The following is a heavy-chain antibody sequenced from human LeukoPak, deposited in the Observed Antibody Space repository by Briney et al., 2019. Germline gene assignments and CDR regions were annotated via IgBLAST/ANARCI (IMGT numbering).Heavy chain of an antibody. CDR1: GYTFTSYY. Sequence: EASVKVSCKASGYTFTSYYMHWVRQAPGQGLEWMGIINPSGGSTSYAQKFQGRVTMTRDTSTSTVYMELSSLRSEDTAVYYCARAARGGSYDYVWGSYRYFDYWGQGTLVTVSS. CDR2: INPSGGST. D-gene: IGHD3-16*02. CDR3: ARAARGGSYDYVWGSYRYFDY. V-gene: IGHV1-46*01. J-gene: IGHJ4*02.